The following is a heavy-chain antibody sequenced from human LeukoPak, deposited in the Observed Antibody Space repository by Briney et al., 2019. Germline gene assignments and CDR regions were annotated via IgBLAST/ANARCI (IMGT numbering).Heavy chain of an antibody. CDR1: GFTFSSYS. CDR3: AMGLYSSSWIRGAGGFDP. D-gene: IGHD6-13*01. Sequence: GGSLRLSCAASGFTFSSYSMNWVRQAPGKGLEWVSSISSSSSYIYYADSVKGRFTISRDNAKNSLYLQMNSLRAEDTAVYYCAMGLYSSSWIRGAGGFDPWGQGTLVTVSS. J-gene: IGHJ5*02. V-gene: IGHV3-21*04. CDR2: ISSSSSYI.